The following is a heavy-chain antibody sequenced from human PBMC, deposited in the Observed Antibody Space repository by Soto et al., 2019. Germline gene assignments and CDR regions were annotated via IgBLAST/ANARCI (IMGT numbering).Heavy chain of an antibody. V-gene: IGHV4-39*01. CDR3: ARAEGRIFYYYYYGMDV. CDR2: IYYSGST. CDR1: GGSISISSYY. Sequence: PSETLSLTCTVSGGSISISSYYWCWIRHPPGKGLEWIGSIYYSGSTYYNPSLKSRVTISVDTSKNQFSLKLSSVTAADTAVYYCARAEGRIFYYYYYGMDVWGQGTTVTVSS. D-gene: IGHD2-15*01. J-gene: IGHJ6*02.